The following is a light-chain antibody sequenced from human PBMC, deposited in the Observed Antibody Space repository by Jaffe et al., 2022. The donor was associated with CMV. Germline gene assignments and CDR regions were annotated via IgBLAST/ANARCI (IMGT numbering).Light chain of an antibody. CDR1: QSVNRN. V-gene: IGKV3-15*01. CDR2: GAS. Sequence: EIEMTQSPVTLSVSPGGRATLSCRASQSVNRNSAWYQQKPGQAPRLLFYGASIRATGIPGRFSASGSGTEFTLTISSLQSEDSAIYYCQQYDNWPPYTFGQGTKLEIK. J-gene: IGKJ2*01. CDR3: QQYDNWPPYT.